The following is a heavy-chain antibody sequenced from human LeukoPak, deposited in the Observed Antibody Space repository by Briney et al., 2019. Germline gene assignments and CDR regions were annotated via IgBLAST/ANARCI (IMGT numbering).Heavy chain of an antibody. CDR2: IRYDGSNK. V-gene: IGHV3-30*02. Sequence: PGGSLRLSCAASGFTFSSYGMYWVRQAPGKGLEWVAFIRYDGSNKYYADSVKGRFTISRDISKNTLYLQMNSLRAEDTAVYYCARVLSGRGSLYDYYYYMDVWGKGTTVTISS. CDR3: ARVLSGRGSLYDYYYYMDV. J-gene: IGHJ6*03. CDR1: GFTFSSYG. D-gene: IGHD3-10*01.